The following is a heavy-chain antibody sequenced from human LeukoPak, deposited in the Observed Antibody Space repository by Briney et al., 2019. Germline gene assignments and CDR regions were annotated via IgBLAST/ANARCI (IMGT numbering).Heavy chain of an antibody. CDR3: ARSLRLGELSSASGY. D-gene: IGHD3-16*02. CDR2: INAGNGNT. J-gene: IGHJ4*02. Sequence: ASVKVSCKASGYTFTSYAMHWVRQAPGQRLEWMGWINAGNGNTKYSQKFQGRVTITRDTSASTAYMEPSSLRSEDTAVYYCARSLRLGELSSASGYWGQETLVTVSS. V-gene: IGHV1-3*01. CDR1: GYTFTSYA.